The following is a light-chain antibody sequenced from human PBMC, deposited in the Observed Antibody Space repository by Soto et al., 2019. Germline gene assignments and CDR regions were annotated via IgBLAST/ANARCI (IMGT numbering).Light chain of an antibody. CDR2: AAS. CDR1: QGISSH. J-gene: IGKJ5*01. V-gene: IGKV1-9*01. CDR3: QQVNSFPST. Sequence: IQLTQSPSSPSASVGDRVTSTCRASQGISSHLAWYQQTPGKAPKLLIYAASTLQTGVPSRFSGGGSGTDFTLTLSSLQPEDFATYYCQQVNSFPSTFGQGTRLEIK.